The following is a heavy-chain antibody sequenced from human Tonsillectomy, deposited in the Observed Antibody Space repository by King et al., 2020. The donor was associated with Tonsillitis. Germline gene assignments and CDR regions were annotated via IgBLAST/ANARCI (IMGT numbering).Heavy chain of an antibody. CDR3: AKEHYYGSGSYSDY. CDR1: GFPFSSYG. J-gene: IGHJ4*02. Sequence: QLVQSGGGVVQPGRSLRLSCAASGFPFSSYGMHWVRQAPGKGLEWVAVISYDGSNKYYADSVKGRFTISRDNSKNTLSLQMNSLRAEDTAVYYCAKEHYYGSGSYSDYWGQGIVVTVSS. V-gene: IGHV3-30*18. CDR2: ISYDGSNK. D-gene: IGHD3-10*01.